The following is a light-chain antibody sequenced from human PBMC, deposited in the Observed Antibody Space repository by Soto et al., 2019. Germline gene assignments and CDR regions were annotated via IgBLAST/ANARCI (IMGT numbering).Light chain of an antibody. CDR3: RLYRRSSTVD. CDR1: SSDVGSYNR. J-gene: IGLJ1*01. Sequence: QSVLTQPPSVSGPPGQSGTISCTGSSSDVGSYNRVSWYQQPPGTAPKLMNYEVSNRRSGVPDRFSGSKSGNTPSLTISRLEAEDEADYPYRLYRRSSTVDFGTGTNVTGL. V-gene: IGLV2-18*01. CDR2: EVS.